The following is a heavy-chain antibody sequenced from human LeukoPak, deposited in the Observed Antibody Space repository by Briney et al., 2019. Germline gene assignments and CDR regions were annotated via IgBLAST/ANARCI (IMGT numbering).Heavy chain of an antibody. CDR2: ISGSGGST. CDR1: GFTLSSYA. CDR3: ANDLPSYDFWSGSPFVY. V-gene: IGHV3-23*01. D-gene: IGHD3-3*01. J-gene: IGHJ4*02. Sequence: GGSLRLSCAASGFTLSSYAMSWVRQPQGKGLEWVSAISGSGGSTYYADSVKGRFTISRDNSKKTLYLQMNSLRAKYTAVYYCANDLPSYDFWSGSPFVYWGQGTLVTVSS.